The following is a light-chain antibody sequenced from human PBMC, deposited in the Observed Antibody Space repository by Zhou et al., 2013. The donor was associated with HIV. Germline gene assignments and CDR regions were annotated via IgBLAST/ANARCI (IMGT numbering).Light chain of an antibody. CDR1: QPISNW. CDR3: QQYNTSPIT. Sequence: DIHMTQSPSTLSASVGDRVNIACRASQPISNWLAWYQQRPGQAPQLLIYKASTLESGAPSRFRGSGSGSQFTLTIDSVQPEDSATYFCQQYNTSPITFGQGTRLEIK. CDR2: KAS. V-gene: IGKV1-5*03. J-gene: IGKJ5*01.